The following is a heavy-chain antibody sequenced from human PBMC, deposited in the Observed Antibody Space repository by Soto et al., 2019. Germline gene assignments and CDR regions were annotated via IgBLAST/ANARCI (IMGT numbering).Heavy chain of an antibody. V-gene: IGHV1-18*01. D-gene: IGHD2-15*01. Sequence: ASVKVSCKASGYTFTSYGISWVRQAPGQGLEWMGWISAYNGNTNYAQKLQGRVTMTTDTSTSTAYMELRSLRSDDTAVYYCARLVVVAATPTWFDPWGQGTLVTVSS. CDR1: GYTFTSYG. CDR2: ISAYNGNT. J-gene: IGHJ5*02. CDR3: ARLVVVAATPTWFDP.